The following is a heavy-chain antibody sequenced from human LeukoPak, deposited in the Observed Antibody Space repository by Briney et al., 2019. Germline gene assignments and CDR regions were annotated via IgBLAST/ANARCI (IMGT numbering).Heavy chain of an antibody. CDR3: AREGGSGYSDY. CDR2: IYYSGST. CDR1: GGSISSYY. D-gene: IGHD3-3*01. Sequence: SETLSLTCTVSGGSISSYYWSWIRQPPGKGLEWIGYIYYSGSTNYNPSLKSRVTISVDTSKNQFALKLSSVTAADTAVYYCAREGGSGYSDYWGQGTLVTVSS. V-gene: IGHV4-59*01. J-gene: IGHJ4*02.